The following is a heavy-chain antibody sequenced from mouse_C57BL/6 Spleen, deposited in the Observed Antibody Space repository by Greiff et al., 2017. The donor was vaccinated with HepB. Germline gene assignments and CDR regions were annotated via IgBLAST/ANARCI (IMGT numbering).Heavy chain of an antibody. CDR3: ARERDYAMDY. V-gene: IGHV5-4*01. CDR2: ISDGGSYT. Sequence: EVKLVESGGGLVKPGGSLKLSCAASGFTFSSYAMSWVRQTPEKRLEWVATISDGGSYTYYPDNVKGRFTISRDKAKNNLYLQMSHLKSEDTAMYYCARERDYAMDYWGQGTSVTVSS. CDR1: GFTFSSYA. J-gene: IGHJ4*01.